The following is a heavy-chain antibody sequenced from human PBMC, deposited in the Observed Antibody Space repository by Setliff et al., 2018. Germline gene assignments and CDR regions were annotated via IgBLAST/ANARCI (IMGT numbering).Heavy chain of an antibody. CDR1: GVSISSHY. J-gene: IGHJ2*01. CDR2: IYYTGST. CDR3: ARLRKSTPHWYFDL. V-gene: IGHV4-59*11. Sequence: SETLSLTCTVSGVSISSHYWSWVRQPPGKGLECIGDIYYTGSTKYNPSLWGRLTMSIDTSKKQFSLRLTSVSAADTAVYYCARLRKSTPHWYFDLWGRGTLVTVSS.